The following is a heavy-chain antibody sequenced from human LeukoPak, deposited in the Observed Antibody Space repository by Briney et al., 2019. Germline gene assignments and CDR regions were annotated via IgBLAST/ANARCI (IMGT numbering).Heavy chain of an antibody. V-gene: IGHV3-11*01. Sequence: GGSLRLSCAASGCTFSDYYMSWIRQAPGKGLEWVSYISSSGSTIYYADSVKGRFTISRDNAKNSLYLQMNSLRAEDTAVYYCARDQYYDSSGSFIWGQGTMVTVSS. J-gene: IGHJ3*02. CDR3: ARDQYYDSSGSFI. CDR2: ISSSGSTI. CDR1: GCTFSDYY. D-gene: IGHD3-22*01.